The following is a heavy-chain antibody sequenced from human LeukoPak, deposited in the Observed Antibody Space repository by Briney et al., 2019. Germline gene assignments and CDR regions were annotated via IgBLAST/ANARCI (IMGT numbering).Heavy chain of an antibody. V-gene: IGHV3-13*03. D-gene: IGHD3-10*02. Sequence: GGSLRLSCAACGFTLSSYDMHWVRQATGKGLEWVSAIGTAGDTYYPGSVKGQFTISRENAKNSLYLQVNSLRAGDTAVYYCAELGITMIGGVWGKGTTVTISS. CDR2: IGTAGDT. CDR3: AELGITMIGGV. J-gene: IGHJ6*04. CDR1: GFTLSSYD.